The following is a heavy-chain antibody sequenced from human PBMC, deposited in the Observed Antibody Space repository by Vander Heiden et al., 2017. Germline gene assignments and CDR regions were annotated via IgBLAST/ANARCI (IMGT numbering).Heavy chain of an antibody. CDR3: ARRLSSSWYLLHAFDI. D-gene: IGHD6-13*01. V-gene: IGHV5-51*01. Sequence: EVQLVQSGAEVKKPGESLKISCKGSGYSFTSYWIGWVRQMPGKGLEWMGIIYPGDSDTRYSPSFQGQVTISADKSISTAYLQWSSLKASDTAMYYCARRLSSSWYLLHAFDIWGQGTMVTLSS. J-gene: IGHJ3*02. CDR2: IYPGDSDT. CDR1: GYSFTSYW.